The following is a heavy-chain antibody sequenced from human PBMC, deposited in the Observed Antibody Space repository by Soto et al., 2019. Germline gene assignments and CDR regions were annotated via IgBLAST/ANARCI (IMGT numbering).Heavy chain of an antibody. Sequence: SETLSLTCTVSGGSIGSSSYYWGWIRQPPGKGLEWIGSIYYSGSTYYNPSLKSRVTISVDTSKNQFSLKLSSVTAADTAVYYCARRSIAASYYFDYWGQGTLVTVSS. J-gene: IGHJ4*02. D-gene: IGHD6-6*01. CDR2: IYYSGST. CDR1: GGSIGSSSYY. CDR3: ARRSIAASYYFDY. V-gene: IGHV4-39*01.